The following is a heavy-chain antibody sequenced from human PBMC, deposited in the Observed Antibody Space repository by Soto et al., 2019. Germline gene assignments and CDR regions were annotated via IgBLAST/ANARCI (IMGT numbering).Heavy chain of an antibody. CDR2: INHSGST. J-gene: IGHJ4*02. CDR3: AGTYIGYCSGGSCGHDY. CDR1: GGSFSGYY. Sequence: SETLSLTCAVYGGSFSGYYWSWIRQPPGKGLEWIGEINHSGSTNYNPSLKSRVTISVDTSKNQFSLKLSSVTAADTAVYYCAGTYIGYCSGGSCGHDYWGQGTLVTVSS. D-gene: IGHD2-15*01. V-gene: IGHV4-34*01.